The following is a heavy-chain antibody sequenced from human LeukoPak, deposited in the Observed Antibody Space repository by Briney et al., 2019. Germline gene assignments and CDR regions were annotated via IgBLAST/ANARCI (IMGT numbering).Heavy chain of an antibody. V-gene: IGHV3-74*01. CDR1: AFTFNTYW. J-gene: IGHJ4*02. CDR2: INGDESST. Sequence: PGGSLRLSCAASAFTFNTYWMHWVRQVPGRGLEWVSRINGDESSTNYADSVKGRFTISRDNAKDTLYLHMNSLTAEDTAVYYCARVSSSSWYVDYWGQGTLVTVSS. D-gene: IGHD6-13*01. CDR3: ARVSSSSWYVDY.